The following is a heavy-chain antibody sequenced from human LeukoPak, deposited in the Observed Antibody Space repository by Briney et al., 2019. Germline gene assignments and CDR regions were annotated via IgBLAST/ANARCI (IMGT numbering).Heavy chain of an antibody. CDR2: ISYDGSDQ. CDR1: GFSFSTYG. D-gene: IGHD2-2*01. J-gene: IGHJ4*02. CDR3: AKLGCSSTRRYINY. Sequence: GRSLRLSCAASGFSFSTYGMRWVRQAPGKGLEWVAVISYDGSDQYYADSVKGRFTVSRDNSKNTLYLQMNSLRAEDTAVYYCAKLGCSSTRRYINYWGQGTLVTVSS. V-gene: IGHV3-30*18.